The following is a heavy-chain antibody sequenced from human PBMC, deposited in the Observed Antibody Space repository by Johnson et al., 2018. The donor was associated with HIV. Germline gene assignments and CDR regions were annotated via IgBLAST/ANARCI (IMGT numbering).Heavy chain of an antibody. V-gene: IGHV3-7*05. J-gene: IGHJ3*02. D-gene: IGHD1-1*01. CDR3: AREPGYPAFDI. Sequence: MLLVESGGGLVQPGGSLRLSCAASGFIFNDYWMSWVRQSPGKGLEFVANIKEDSSEKSYVDSVRGRFTISRDNAKNSVVLQMNNLRAEDTAIYYCAREPGYPAFDIWGQGTVVTVSS. CDR1: GFIFNDYW. CDR2: IKEDSSEK.